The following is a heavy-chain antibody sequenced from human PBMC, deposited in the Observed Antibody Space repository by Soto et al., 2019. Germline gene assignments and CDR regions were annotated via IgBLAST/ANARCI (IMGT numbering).Heavy chain of an antibody. CDR1: GYKFTSYW. CDR2: IYPGDSDT. J-gene: IGHJ6*02. D-gene: IGHD3-3*01. Sequence: GESLKISCKASGYKFTSYWIGWVRQMPGKGLEWMGIIYPGDSDTRYSPSFQGQVTMSADKSISTAYLQWSSLKASDTAMYYCARHAYDFWSGHPNPRYYYGMDVWGQGTTVTVSS. V-gene: IGHV5-51*01. CDR3: ARHAYDFWSGHPNPRYYYGMDV.